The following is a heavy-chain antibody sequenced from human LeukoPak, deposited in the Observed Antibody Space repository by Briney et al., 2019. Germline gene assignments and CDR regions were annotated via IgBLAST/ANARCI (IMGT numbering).Heavy chain of an antibody. D-gene: IGHD3-22*01. CDR3: AKAWVDYYDSSGYYN. CDR1: GFTFSSYA. V-gene: IGHV3-23*01. CDR2: ISGSGGST. Sequence: PGGSLRLSCAASGFTFSSYAMSWVRQAPGKGLEWVSAISGSGGSTYYADSVKGRFTISRDNSKNTLYLQMNSLRAEDTAVYYCAKAWVDYYDSSGYYNWGQGTLVTVSS. J-gene: IGHJ4*02.